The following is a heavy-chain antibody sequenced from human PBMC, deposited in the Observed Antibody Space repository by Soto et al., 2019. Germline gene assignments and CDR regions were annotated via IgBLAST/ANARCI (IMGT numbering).Heavy chain of an antibody. CDR2: ISSSSSPI. CDR1: GFTFSKYS. Sequence: EVQLVESGGGLVQPGGSLRLSCTASGFTFSKYSMNWARQAPGKGLEWISYISSSSSPIYYADSVKGRFTISRDNAKNSLYLEMNSLRAEDTSIYYCVRDTKASDCSSTSCNRWDYWGQGNLVTVSS. J-gene: IGHJ4*02. V-gene: IGHV3-48*01. D-gene: IGHD2-2*01. CDR3: VRDTKASDCSSTSCNRWDY.